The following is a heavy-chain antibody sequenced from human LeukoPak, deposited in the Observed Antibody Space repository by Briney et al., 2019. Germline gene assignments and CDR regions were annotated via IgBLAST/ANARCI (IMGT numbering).Heavy chain of an antibody. D-gene: IGHD3-16*01. J-gene: IGHJ4*02. CDR2: INHSGST. CDR1: GRPYCGYY. V-gene: IGHV4-34*01. CDR3: ARHKQFGLPDY. Sequence: DTLSLPCAVCGRPYCGYYGLCTPHPPGEAREWIGEINHSGSTNYNPSLKSRVTISVDTSKNQFSLKLSSVTAADTAVYYCARHKQFGLPDYWGQGTLVTVSS.